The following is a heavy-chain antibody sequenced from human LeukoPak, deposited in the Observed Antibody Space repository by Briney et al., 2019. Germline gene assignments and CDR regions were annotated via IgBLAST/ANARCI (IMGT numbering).Heavy chain of an antibody. Sequence: PVGSLRLSCAASAFTFSSYSMNWVRQAPGKGLEWVSSISSSSSYIYYADSVKGRFTISRDNAKNSLYLQMNSLRAEDTAVYYCARETDYYASSGYSPLRNWAQGTLVTVSS. CDR1: AFTFSSYS. V-gene: IGHV3-21*01. D-gene: IGHD3-22*01. CDR2: ISSSSSYI. CDR3: ARETDYYASSGYSPLRN. J-gene: IGHJ4*02.